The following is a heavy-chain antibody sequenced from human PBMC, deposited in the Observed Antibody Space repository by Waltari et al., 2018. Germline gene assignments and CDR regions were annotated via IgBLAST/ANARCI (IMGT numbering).Heavy chain of an antibody. D-gene: IGHD5-12*01. CDR2: KDYRAKWDN. CDR1: GDSVSSNSAA. V-gene: IGHV6-1*01. J-gene: IGHJ2*01. CDR3: ARDREWRDGYNSYWYFDL. Sequence: QVQLQQSGPGLVKPSQTLSLTCAISGDSVSSNSAAWNWIRQSPSRGLEWLGRKDYRAKWDNDYAVSVKSRITINPDTSKNQFSLQLNSVTPEDTAVYYCARDREWRDGYNSYWYFDLWGRGTLVTVSS.